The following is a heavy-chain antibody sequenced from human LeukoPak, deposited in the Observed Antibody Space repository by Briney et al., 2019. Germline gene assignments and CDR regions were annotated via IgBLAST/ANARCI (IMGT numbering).Heavy chain of an antibody. CDR2: IYTSGST. V-gene: IGHV4-61*02. D-gene: IGHD3-22*01. J-gene: IGHJ4*02. CDR3: AREYYYDSSGSPGVDY. Sequence: SETLSLTCTVSGGSISSGSYYWSWIRQPAGKGLEWIGRIYTSGSTNYNPSLKSRVTISVDTSKNQFSLKLSSVTSADTAVYYCAREYYYDSSGSPGVDYWGQGTLVTVSS. CDR1: GGSISSGSYY.